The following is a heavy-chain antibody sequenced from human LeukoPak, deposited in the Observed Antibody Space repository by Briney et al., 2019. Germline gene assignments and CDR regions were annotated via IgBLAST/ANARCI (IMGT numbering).Heavy chain of an antibody. CDR2: IYYSGST. Sequence: PSETLSLTCAVYGGSFSGYYWSWIRQPPGKGLEWIGYIYYSGSTNYNPSLKSRVTISVDTSKNQFSLKLSSVTAADTAVYYCARGPAYGGNSVLFDYWGQGTLVTVSS. CDR1: GGSFSGYY. CDR3: ARGPAYGGNSVLFDY. D-gene: IGHD4-23*01. J-gene: IGHJ4*02. V-gene: IGHV4-59*01.